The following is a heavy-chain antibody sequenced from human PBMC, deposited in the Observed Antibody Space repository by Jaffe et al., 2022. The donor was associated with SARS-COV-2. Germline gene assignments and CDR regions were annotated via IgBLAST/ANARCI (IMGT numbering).Heavy chain of an antibody. D-gene: IGHD3-10*01. V-gene: IGHV3-73*01. CDR2: IRGNPNTYAT. CDR1: GFTFSDSA. Sequence: EVQLVESGGGLVQPGESLKLSCAASGFTFSDSAMHWVRQASGKGLEWVGRIRGNPNTYATAYAASVRGRFTISRDDSKNTAYLQMNSLKTEDTAMYYCTRNPRDFYGSGNYPNWGQGTLVTVSS. CDR3: TRNPRDFYGSGNYPN. J-gene: IGHJ4*02.